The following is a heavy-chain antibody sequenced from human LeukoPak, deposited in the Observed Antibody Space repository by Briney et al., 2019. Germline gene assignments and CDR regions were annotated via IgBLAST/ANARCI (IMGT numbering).Heavy chain of an antibody. CDR1: GGSISSYY. CDR2: IYTSGST. V-gene: IGHV4-4*07. D-gene: IGHD5-18*01. Sequence: SETLSLTCTVSGGSISSYYWSWIRQPAGKGLEWIGRIYTSGSTNYNPSLKSRVTISVDTSKNQFSLKLSSVTAADTAVYYCAREGYSYGFGAFDIWGQGTMVTVSS. CDR3: AREGYSYGFGAFDI. J-gene: IGHJ3*02.